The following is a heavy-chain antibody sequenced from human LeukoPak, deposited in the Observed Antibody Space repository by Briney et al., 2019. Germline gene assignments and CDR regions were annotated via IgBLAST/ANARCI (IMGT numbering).Heavy chain of an antibody. D-gene: IGHD1-26*01. V-gene: IGHV4-59*11. Sequence: PSETLSLTCTVSGGSISSHYWSWIRQPPGKGLEWIGYIYYSGSTNYNPSLKSRVTISVDTSKNQFSLKLSSVTAADTAVYYCARDRVGGSYYDYWGQGTLVTVSS. CDR3: ARDRVGGSYYDY. CDR1: GGSISSHY. J-gene: IGHJ4*02. CDR2: IYYSGST.